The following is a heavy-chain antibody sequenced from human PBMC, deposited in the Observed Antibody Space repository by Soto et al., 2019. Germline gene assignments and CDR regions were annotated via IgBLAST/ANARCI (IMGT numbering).Heavy chain of an antibody. CDR1: GGSTSSGGYS. D-gene: IGHD3-16*01. J-gene: IGHJ5*02. V-gene: IGHV4-30-2*01. Sequence: SETLSLTCAVSGGSTSSGGYSWSWIRQPPGKGLEWIGYIYHSGSTYYNPSLKSRVTISVDRSKNQFSLKLSSVTAADTAVYYCARKWGENWFDPWGQGTLVTVSS. CDR3: ARKWGENWFDP. CDR2: IYHSGST.